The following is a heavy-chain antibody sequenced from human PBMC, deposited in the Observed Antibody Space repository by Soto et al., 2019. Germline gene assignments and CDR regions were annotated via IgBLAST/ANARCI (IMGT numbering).Heavy chain of an antibody. V-gene: IGHV3-30-3*01. Sequence: GGSLRLSCVASGFTFSHYAMNWVRQAPGKGLEWVAVISYDGSNKYYADSVKGRITISRDNSRNTLYLQMNNLRAEDTAMYYCARDLGNNYGSFAYWGQGALVTVSS. D-gene: IGHD4-17*01. CDR3: ARDLGNNYGSFAY. CDR2: ISYDGSNK. J-gene: IGHJ4*02. CDR1: GFTFSHYA.